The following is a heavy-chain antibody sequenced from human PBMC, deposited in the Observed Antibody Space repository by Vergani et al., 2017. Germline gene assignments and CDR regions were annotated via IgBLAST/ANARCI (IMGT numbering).Heavy chain of an antibody. CDR2: ISWNSGST. CDR3: AKVSGGSFTRGAFDI. D-gene: IGHD2-15*01. Sequence: EVQLVESGGGLVQPGRSLRLSCAASGFTFDDYAMHWVRQAPGKGLEWVSGISWNSGSTGYADSVKGRFTISRDNAKNSLYLQMNSLRAEDTALYYCAKVSGGSFTRGAFDIWGQGTMVTVSS. V-gene: IGHV3-9*01. CDR1: GFTFDDYA. J-gene: IGHJ3*02.